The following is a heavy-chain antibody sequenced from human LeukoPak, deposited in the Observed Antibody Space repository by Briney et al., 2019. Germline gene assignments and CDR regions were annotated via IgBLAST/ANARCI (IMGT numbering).Heavy chain of an antibody. CDR1: GDSSSNSIYY. Sequence: SETLSLTCTVSGDSSSNSIYYWGWIRQPPGKGLEWIGYIYYSGSTNYNPSLKSRVTISVDTSKNQFSLKLSSVTAADTAVYYCATYGSGSYFDYWGQGTLVTVSS. CDR2: IYYSGST. V-gene: IGHV4-61*05. CDR3: ATYGSGSYFDY. J-gene: IGHJ4*02. D-gene: IGHD3-10*01.